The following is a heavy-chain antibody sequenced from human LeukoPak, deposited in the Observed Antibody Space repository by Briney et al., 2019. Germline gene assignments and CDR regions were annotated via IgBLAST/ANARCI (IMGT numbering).Heavy chain of an antibody. CDR3: ARETSVGSGMQY. D-gene: IGHD3-10*01. CDR2: IYHGGTT. Sequence: SLSHTLRVSRGPLFSYTLGWVRPSLSRGVEWIGYIYHGGTTNHSPSFKSRATISAHTARSQFSLRLRSVTAADTAIYYCARETSVGSGMQYWGEGTLISIPS. V-gene: IGHV4-59*01. J-gene: IGHJ4*02. CDR1: RGPLFSYT.